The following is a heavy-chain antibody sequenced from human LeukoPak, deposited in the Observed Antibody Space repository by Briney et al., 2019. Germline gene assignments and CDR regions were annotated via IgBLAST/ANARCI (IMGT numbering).Heavy chain of an antibody. CDR1: GGSVSSYY. CDR3: ARGGYSYAFDI. V-gene: IGHV4-4*07. CDR2: IYTSGST. J-gene: IGHJ3*02. Sequence: PSETLSLTCTVSGGSVSSYYWSWIRQPAGKGLEWVGRIYTSGSTNYNPSLKSRVTISVDTSKNQFSLKLSSVTAADTAVYYCARGGYSYAFDIWGQGTMVTVSS. D-gene: IGHD5-18*01.